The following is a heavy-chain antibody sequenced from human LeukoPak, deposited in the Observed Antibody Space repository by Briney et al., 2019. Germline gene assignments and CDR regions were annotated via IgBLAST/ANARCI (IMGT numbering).Heavy chain of an antibody. CDR2: IRYDGSNK. V-gene: IGHV3-30*02. J-gene: IGHJ4*02. CDR3: AKDQVGATVGALGY. Sequence: TGGSLRLSCAASGFTFSSYGMHWVRQALGKGLEWVAFIRYDGSNKYYADSVKGRFTISRDNSKNTLYLQMNSLRAEDTAVYYCAKDQVGATVGALGYWGQGTLVTVSS. CDR1: GFTFSSYG. D-gene: IGHD1-26*01.